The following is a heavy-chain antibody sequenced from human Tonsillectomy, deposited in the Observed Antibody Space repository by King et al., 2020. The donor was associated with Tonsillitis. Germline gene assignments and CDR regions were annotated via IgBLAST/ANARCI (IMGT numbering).Heavy chain of an antibody. CDR3: AKDVYYGSGSPPAG. J-gene: IGHJ4*02. CDR2: IRYDGSKK. Sequence: VQLVESGGGVVQPGGSLRLSCAASGFTFSSYGMHWVRQAPGKGLEWVAFIRYDGSKKYYADSVKGRFTISRDNSKNTLYLQMNSLRAEDTAVYYCAKDVYYGSGSPPAGWGQGTLVTVSS. D-gene: IGHD3-10*01. V-gene: IGHV3-30*02. CDR1: GFTFSSYG.